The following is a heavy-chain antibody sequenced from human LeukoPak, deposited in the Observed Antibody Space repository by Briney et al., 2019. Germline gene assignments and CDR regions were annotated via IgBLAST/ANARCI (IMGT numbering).Heavy chain of an antibody. CDR3: ARRVVGNYFDY. V-gene: IGHV1-3*03. CDR1: GYTFTNYA. Sequence: ASVKLSCKASGYTFTNYAIHWVRQAPGQRLEWMGWINAGNGNTKYSQEFQGRVTITRDTSASTAYMELSSLTSEDMAVYYCARRVVGNYFDYWGQGTLVTVSS. CDR2: INAGNGNT. J-gene: IGHJ4*02. D-gene: IGHD2-15*01.